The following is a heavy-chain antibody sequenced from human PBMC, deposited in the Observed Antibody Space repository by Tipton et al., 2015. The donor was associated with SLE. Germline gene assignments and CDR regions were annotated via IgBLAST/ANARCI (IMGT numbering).Heavy chain of an antibody. CDR2: INHSGST. D-gene: IGHD4-23*01. Sequence: TLSLTCAVYGGSFSGYYWSWIRQPPGKGLEWIGEINHSGSTNYNPSLKSRVTISVDTSKNQFSLKLSSVTAADTAVYYCARGRGNSGRYYFDYWGQGTLVTVSS. J-gene: IGHJ4*02. V-gene: IGHV4-34*01. CDR3: ARGRGNSGRYYFDY. CDR1: GGSFSGYY.